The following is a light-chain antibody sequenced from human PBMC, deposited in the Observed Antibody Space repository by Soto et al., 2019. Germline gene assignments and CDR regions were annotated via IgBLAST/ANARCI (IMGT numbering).Light chain of an antibody. Sequence: DVQMTQSPPSLSASMGDRVTITCRASDDISNYLNWFQQKPGKAPKLLIYDASNLAIGVPSRFSGSGSGTDFTFTISSLQPEDIATYYCQLYDNVPIIFGQGTRLELK. J-gene: IGKJ5*01. V-gene: IGKV1-33*01. CDR3: QLYDNVPII. CDR2: DAS. CDR1: DDISNY.